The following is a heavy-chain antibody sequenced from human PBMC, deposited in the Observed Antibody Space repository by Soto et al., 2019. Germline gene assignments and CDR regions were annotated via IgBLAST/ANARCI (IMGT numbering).Heavy chain of an antibody. J-gene: IGHJ3*02. Sequence: GESLKISCKGSGYTFTAYWIGWVRQMPGKGLEWMGIIYPGDSDTRYSPSFQGQVTISADKFISTAYLQWSSLKASDTAMFYCARGGYSGNSKDPFYIWGPGTMVTVSS. CDR2: IYPGDSDT. CDR1: GYTFTAYW. CDR3: ARGGYSGNSKDPFYI. D-gene: IGHD6-25*01. V-gene: IGHV5-51*01.